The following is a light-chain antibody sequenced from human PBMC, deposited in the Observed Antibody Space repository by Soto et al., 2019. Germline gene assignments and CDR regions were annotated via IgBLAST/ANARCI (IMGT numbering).Light chain of an antibody. V-gene: IGLV1-40*01. CDR2: GNS. J-gene: IGLJ1*01. Sequence: QSVLTQPPSVSGAPGQRVTSSCTGSSSNIGAGYDVHWYQQLPGTAPKLLIYGNSNRPSGVPDRFSGSKSGTSASLAITGLQAEDEADYYCQSSDSSLNVFGTGTKV. CDR3: QSSDSSLNV. CDR1: SSNIGAGYD.